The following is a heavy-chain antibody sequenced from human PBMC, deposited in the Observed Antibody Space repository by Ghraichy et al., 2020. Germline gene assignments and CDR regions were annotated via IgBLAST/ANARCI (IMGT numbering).Heavy chain of an antibody. CDR3: ARGYYYDSSGYYFAVPYYFDY. Sequence: SETLSLTCTVSGGSISSYYWSWIRQPPGKGLEWIGYIYYSGSTNYNPSLKSRVTISVDTSKNQFSLKLSSVTAADTAVYYCARGYYYDSSGYYFAVPYYFDYWGQGTLVTVSS. CDR1: GGSISSYY. CDR2: IYYSGST. D-gene: IGHD3-22*01. V-gene: IGHV4-59*01. J-gene: IGHJ4*02.